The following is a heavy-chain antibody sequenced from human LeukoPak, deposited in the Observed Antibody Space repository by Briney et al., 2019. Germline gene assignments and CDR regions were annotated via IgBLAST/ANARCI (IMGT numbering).Heavy chain of an antibody. J-gene: IGHJ4*02. CDR2: ISYDGSNK. CDR3: ARGPTVLLWFGELLFDY. Sequence: GGSLRLSCAASGFTFSSYSMNWVRQAPGQGLEWVAVISYDGSNKYYADSVKGRFTISRDNSKNTLYLQMNSLRAEDTAVYYCARGPTVLLWFGELLFDYWGQGTLVTVSS. D-gene: IGHD3-10*01. V-gene: IGHV3-30*03. CDR1: GFTFSSYS.